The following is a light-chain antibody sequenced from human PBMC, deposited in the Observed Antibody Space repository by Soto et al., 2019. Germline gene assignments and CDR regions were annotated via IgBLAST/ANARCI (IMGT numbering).Light chain of an antibody. Sequence: DIQMTQSPSSVSASVGDRVTITCRASQVINTWLAWYQQKLGNAPKLLIYDASTLQSGVPSRFSGSRSGTDFTLTINSLQHEDFATYYCQHGGSFHLTLGGGTKVEI. V-gene: IGKV1D-12*01. CDR3: QHGGSFHLT. J-gene: IGKJ4*01. CDR1: QVINTW. CDR2: DAS.